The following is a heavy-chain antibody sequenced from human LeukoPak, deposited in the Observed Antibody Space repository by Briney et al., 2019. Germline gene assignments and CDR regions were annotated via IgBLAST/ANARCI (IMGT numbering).Heavy chain of an antibody. V-gene: IGHV3-23*01. CDR1: GFTFSSYA. Sequence: GVSLRLSCAASGFTFSSYAMSWVPQAPGKGLEWVSGIRGSGGSTYYADSVRGVYYLSRDSHKNTVSLQMNSLRAEYTAVYYCAKINQPHYFDSSGEYCHFDYWGQGTRVTVSA. D-gene: IGHD3-22*01. J-gene: IGHJ4*02. CDR2: IRGSGGST. CDR3: AKINQPHYFDSSGEYCHFDY.